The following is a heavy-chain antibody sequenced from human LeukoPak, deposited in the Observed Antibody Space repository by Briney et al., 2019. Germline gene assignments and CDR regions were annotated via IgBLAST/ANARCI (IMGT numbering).Heavy chain of an antibody. Sequence: GASVKVSCKASGYTFTSYGISWVRQAPGQGLEWMGWISAYNGNTNYAQKLQGRVTMTTDTSTSTAYMELRSLRPDDTAVYYCARTPPHYYYDSSGYSPGLDYWGQGTLVTVSS. CDR3: ARTPPHYYYDSSGYSPGLDY. J-gene: IGHJ4*02. CDR2: ISAYNGNT. D-gene: IGHD3-22*01. CDR1: GYTFTSYG. V-gene: IGHV1-18*01.